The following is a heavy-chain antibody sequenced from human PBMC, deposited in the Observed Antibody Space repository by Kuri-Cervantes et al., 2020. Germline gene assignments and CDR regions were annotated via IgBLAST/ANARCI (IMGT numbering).Heavy chain of an antibody. CDR2: IYPGDSDT. V-gene: IGHV5-51*04. J-gene: IGHJ6*02. Sequence: GGSLRLSCKGSGYSFTSYWVGWVRQIPGKGLEWMGIIYPGDSDTRYSPSFQGQVTISADKPISTAYLQWSSLKASDTAVYYCARGSDYYYYGMDVWGQGTTVTVSS. CDR1: GYSFTSYW. CDR3: ARGSDYYYYGMDV.